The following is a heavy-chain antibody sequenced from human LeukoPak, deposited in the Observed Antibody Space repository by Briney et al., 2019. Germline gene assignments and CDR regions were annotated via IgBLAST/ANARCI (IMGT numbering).Heavy chain of an antibody. CDR1: GGTFSSYA. D-gene: IGHD6-13*01. V-gene: IGHV1-69*05. J-gene: IGHJ5*02. CDR3: ARRSGIAAAGGGNWFDP. Sequence: SVKVSCKASGGTFSSYAISWVRQAPGQGLEWMGGIIPIFGTANYAQKFQGRVTITTDESTSTAYMELSSLRSEDTAVYYCARRSGIAAAGGGNWFDPWGQGTLVTVSS. CDR2: IIPIFGTA.